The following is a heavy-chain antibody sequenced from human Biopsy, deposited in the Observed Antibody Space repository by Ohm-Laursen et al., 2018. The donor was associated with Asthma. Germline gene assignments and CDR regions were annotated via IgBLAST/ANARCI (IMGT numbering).Heavy chain of an antibody. CDR3: ASDFPKDYVRYNFQF. J-gene: IGHJ4*02. D-gene: IGHD4-17*01. V-gene: IGHV1-24*01. CDR2: HDHEEGGT. CDR1: GYSLTDLS. Sequence: ASVKVSCKISGYSLTDLSMHWVRQTPGQGLEWMGGHDHEEGGTVNARRFQGRVTMTEDTSTDTAYMELSSLSSDGTAVYYCASDFPKDYVRYNFQFWGQGTLVTVSS.